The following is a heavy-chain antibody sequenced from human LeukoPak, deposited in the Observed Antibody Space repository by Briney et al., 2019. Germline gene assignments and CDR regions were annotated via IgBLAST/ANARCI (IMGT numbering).Heavy chain of an antibody. CDR1: GFTFSSYG. CDR3: ARDGSGSSFDY. V-gene: IGHV3-33*01. D-gene: IGHD2-15*01. J-gene: IGHJ4*02. CDR2: IWYDGSNK. Sequence: PGRSLRLSCAASGFTFSSYGMHWVRQAPGKGLEWVAVIWYDGSNKYYADSAKGRFTISRDNSKNTLYLQMNSLRAEDTAVYYCARDGSGSSFDYWGQGTLVTVSS.